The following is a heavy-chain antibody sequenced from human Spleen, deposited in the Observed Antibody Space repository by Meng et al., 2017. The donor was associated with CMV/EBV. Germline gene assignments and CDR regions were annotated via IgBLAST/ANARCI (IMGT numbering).Heavy chain of an antibody. CDR1: GYTFTAHY. CDR3: AREDVWGNHAPDY. CDR2: INPNTGDA. J-gene: IGHJ4*02. V-gene: IGHV1-2*02. D-gene: IGHD3-16*01. Sequence: ASVKVSCKASGYTFTAHYFHWVRQAPGQGLEWMGWINPNTGDARYAPNFQGRVTLTSDTSISTAYMELSRLRSDDTAVYYCAREDVWGNHAPDYWGQGTLVTVSS.